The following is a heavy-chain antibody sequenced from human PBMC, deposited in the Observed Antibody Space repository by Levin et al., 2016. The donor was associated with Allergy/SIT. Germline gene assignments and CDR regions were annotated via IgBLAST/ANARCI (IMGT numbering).Heavy chain of an antibody. Sequence: SETLSLTCTVSGGSISNYYWSWIRQPPGKGLEWIGYIYYRGSTNYNPSLKSRVTTSVDTSKNQISLKLTSVTAADTAVYYCARVPSPYFYGSGTSGWMDVWGQGTTVTVSS. J-gene: IGHJ6*02. V-gene: IGHV4-59*01. CDR2: IYYRGST. CDR1: GGSISNYY. D-gene: IGHD3-10*01. CDR3: ARVPSPYFYGSGTSGWMDV.